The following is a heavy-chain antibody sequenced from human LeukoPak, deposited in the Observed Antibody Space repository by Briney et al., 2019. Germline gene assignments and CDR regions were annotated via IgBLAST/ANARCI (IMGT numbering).Heavy chain of an antibody. V-gene: IGHV3-7*01. CDR3: ATTLTALSSVY. CDR2: INEDGSEK. D-gene: IGHD2-21*02. CDR1: GLTCSDYW. J-gene: IGHJ6*04. Sequence: PGGSLRLSCAASGLTCSDYWMTWVRQAPGKGLEWVANINEDGSEKNFVDSVKGRFTISRDNAKNSLYLQMNSLRSEESAVYYCATTLTALSSVYWGRGTTVTVSS.